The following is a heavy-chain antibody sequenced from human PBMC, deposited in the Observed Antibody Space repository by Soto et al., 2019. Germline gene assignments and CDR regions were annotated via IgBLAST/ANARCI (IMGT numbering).Heavy chain of an antibody. Sequence: QVQLVQSGAEVTRPGASVKVSCKASGYSFISHYIHWVRQAPGQGLEWMGFINPSGGSATLAQKFQGRVTMTRDTSTSTDYMEMTILRSEDAAVYYSAREYLSSKLSLSYFDFWGQGTLVTVSS. J-gene: IGHJ4*02. CDR3: AREYLSSKLSLSYFDF. CDR2: INPSGGSA. CDR1: GYSFISHY. D-gene: IGHD2-2*01. V-gene: IGHV1-46*01.